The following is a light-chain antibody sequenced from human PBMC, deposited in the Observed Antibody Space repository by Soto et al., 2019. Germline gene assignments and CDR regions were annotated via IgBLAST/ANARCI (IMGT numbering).Light chain of an antibody. J-gene: IGKJ1*01. CDR2: AAS. CDR1: QSISRS. CDR3: QHYGSSPET. Sequence: EIVLTQSPAILSVSPGERATLSCRASQSISRSLAWYQQKPGQAPRLLIYAASSRATGIPDRFSGSGSGTDFTLTISRLEPEDFAVYYCQHYGSSPETFGQGTKVDIK. V-gene: IGKV3-20*01.